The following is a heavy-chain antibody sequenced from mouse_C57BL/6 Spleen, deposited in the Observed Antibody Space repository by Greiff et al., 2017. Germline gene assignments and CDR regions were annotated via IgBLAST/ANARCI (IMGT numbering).Heavy chain of an antibody. CDR2: IYPGDGDT. CDR3: ARSWDLDY. CDR1: GYAFSSSW. Sequence: VQLQQSGPELVKPGASVKFSCKASGYAFSSSWMNWVKQRPGKGLEWIGRIYPGDGDTNYNGKFKGKATLTADKSSSTAYMQLSSLTSEDSAVYFCARSWDLDYWGQGTTLTVSS. V-gene: IGHV1-82*01. D-gene: IGHD4-1*01. J-gene: IGHJ2*01.